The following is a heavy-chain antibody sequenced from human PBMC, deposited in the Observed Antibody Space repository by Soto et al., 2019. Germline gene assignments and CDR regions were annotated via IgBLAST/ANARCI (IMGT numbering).Heavy chain of an antibody. CDR1: GFTFNNYA. CDR3: AKRPLAARHTDY. CDR2: ISGSGDKK. Sequence: EVQLLESGGGLVQPGGSLRISCAASGFTFNNYAMTWVRQAHGRGLEGVSTISGSGDKKYYADSVRGRFTISSDNSKNTLYLQMSRLRADDTAVYYCAKRPLAARHTDYWGQGTLVTVSS. V-gene: IGHV3-23*01. D-gene: IGHD6-6*01. J-gene: IGHJ4*02.